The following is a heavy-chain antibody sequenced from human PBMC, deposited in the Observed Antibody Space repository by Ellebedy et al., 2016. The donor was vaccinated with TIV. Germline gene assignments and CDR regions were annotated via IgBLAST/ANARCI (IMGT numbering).Heavy chain of an antibody. CDR2: ISGSGANT. J-gene: IGHJ4*02. Sequence: GESLKISXAASGFTFSIYGMHWVRQAPGKGLEWVSAISGSGANTYYADSVKGRFTISRDNSKNTLYLQMDSLRVEDTAVYYCAKDLTGYCSSTSCPLKFDYWGQGTLVTVSS. CDR3: AKDLTGYCSSTSCPLKFDY. CDR1: GFTFSIYG. V-gene: IGHV3-23*01. D-gene: IGHD2-2*01.